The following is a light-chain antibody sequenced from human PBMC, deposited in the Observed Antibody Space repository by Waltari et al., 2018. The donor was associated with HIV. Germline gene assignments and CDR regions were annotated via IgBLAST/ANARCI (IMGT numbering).Light chain of an antibody. Sequence: QSALTQPASVSASSGQSNTISCTGSKRDFGFYNYVSRYQQHPSKAPKRIIYEFANRPSGISNRFSGSKSGNTASLTISGLQAEDEAVYYCSSYTSLTNLGVFGGGTEVTVL. CDR3: SSYTSLTNLGV. V-gene: IGLV2-14*01. CDR1: KRDFGFYNY. J-gene: IGLJ3*02. CDR2: EFA.